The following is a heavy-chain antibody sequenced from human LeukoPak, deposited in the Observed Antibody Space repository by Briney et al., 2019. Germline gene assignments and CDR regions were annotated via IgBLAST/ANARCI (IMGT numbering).Heavy chain of an antibody. V-gene: IGHV3-21*01. CDR3: ARDVVVRGVMGNWFDP. CDR2: ISSSSSYI. Sequence: KPGGSLSLSCAASGFTFSSYSMNWVRPAPGKGLEWVSSISSSSSYIYYADSVKGRFTISRDNAKNSLYLQMNSLRAEDTAVYYCARDVVVRGVMGNWFDPWGQGTLVTVSS. D-gene: IGHD3-10*01. CDR1: GFTFSSYS. J-gene: IGHJ5*02.